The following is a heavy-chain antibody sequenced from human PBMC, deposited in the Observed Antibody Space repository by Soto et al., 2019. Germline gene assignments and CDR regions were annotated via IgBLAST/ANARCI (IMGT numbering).Heavy chain of an antibody. Sequence: ASVQVSCKASGYTFTSYGISWVRQAPGKGLEWMGWISAYNGNTNYAQKLQGRVTMTTDTSTSTAYMELRSLRSDDTAVYFCAREGLSSVSLYGMDVWGQGTTVTVSS. CDR1: GYTFTSYG. CDR2: ISAYNGNT. D-gene: IGHD6-19*01. J-gene: IGHJ6*02. V-gene: IGHV1-18*01. CDR3: AREGLSSVSLYGMDV.